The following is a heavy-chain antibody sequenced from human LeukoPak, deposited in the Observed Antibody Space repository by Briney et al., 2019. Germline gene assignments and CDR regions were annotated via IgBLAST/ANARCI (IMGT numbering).Heavy chain of an antibody. J-gene: IGHJ4*02. D-gene: IGHD1-26*01. CDR2: INAYIGTT. Sequence: VKVSCRASGYTFTSYGISWVRQAPGQGVEWMGWINAYIGTTNYAQNLQGRVTMTTDTSTSTAYMELSSLRSDDTAVYYSATSHEGAYSGRTGAFDYWGQGTLVTVSS. CDR1: GYTFTSYG. CDR3: ATSHEGAYSGRTGAFDY. V-gene: IGHV1-18*01.